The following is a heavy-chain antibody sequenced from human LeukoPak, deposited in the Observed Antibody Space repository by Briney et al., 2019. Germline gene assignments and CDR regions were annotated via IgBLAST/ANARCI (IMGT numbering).Heavy chain of an antibody. D-gene: IGHD2-8*01. CDR2: IYYSGST. CDR3: ARELNLDY. J-gene: IGHJ4*02. Sequence: PSETLSLTCTVSGGSISSYYWSWIRQPPGKGLEWIGYIYYSGSTNYNPSLKSRVTISVDTSKNQFSLKLSSVSAADTAVYYCARELNLDYWGQGTLVTVSS. CDR1: GGSISSYY. V-gene: IGHV4-59*01.